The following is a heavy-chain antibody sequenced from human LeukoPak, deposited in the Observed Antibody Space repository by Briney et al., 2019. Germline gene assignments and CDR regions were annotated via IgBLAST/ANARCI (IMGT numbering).Heavy chain of an antibody. CDR3: ARDRYYYDSSGYYSLDY. Sequence: SETLSLTCTVSGGSISSSSYYWGWIRQPAGKGLEWIGRIYTSGSTNYNPSLKSRVTMSVDTSKNQFSLKLSSVTAADTAVYYCARDRYYYDSSGYYSLDYWGQRTLVTVSS. D-gene: IGHD3-22*01. V-gene: IGHV4-61*02. CDR1: GGSISSSSYY. CDR2: IYTSGST. J-gene: IGHJ4*02.